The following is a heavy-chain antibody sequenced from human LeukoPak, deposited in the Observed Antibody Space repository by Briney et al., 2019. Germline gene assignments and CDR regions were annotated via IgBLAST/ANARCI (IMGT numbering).Heavy chain of an antibody. V-gene: IGHV3-53*01. Sequence: PGGSLRLSCAASGFTVSSNYMSWVRQAPGKGLEWVSVIYSGGSTYYADSVKGRFTISRDNSKNTLYLQMNSLRAEDTAVYYCARDSGSYYPAFDYWGQGTLVTVSS. CDR1: GFTVSSNY. D-gene: IGHD1-26*01. CDR3: ARDSGSYYPAFDY. J-gene: IGHJ4*02. CDR2: IYSGGST.